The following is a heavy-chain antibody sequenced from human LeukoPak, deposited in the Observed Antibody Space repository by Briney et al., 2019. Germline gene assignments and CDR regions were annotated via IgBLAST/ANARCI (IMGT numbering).Heavy chain of an antibody. D-gene: IGHD1-26*01. J-gene: IGHJ4*02. V-gene: IGHV3-66*02. Sequence: PGGSLRLSCAASGFTVSSNYMSWVRQAPGKGLEWVSVMYSGGSTYYADSVKGRFTISRANSKNTLYLQMNSLRAEDTAVYYCARAGSHRTFDYWGQGSLVTVPA. CDR3: ARAGSHRTFDY. CDR2: MYSGGST. CDR1: GFTVSSNY.